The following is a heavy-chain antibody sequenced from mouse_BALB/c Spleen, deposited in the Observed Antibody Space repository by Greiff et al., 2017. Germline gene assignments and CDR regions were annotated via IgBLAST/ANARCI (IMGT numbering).Heavy chain of an antibody. CDR2: INPGSGGT. D-gene: IGHD1-1*01. Sequence: VQLQQSGAELVRPGTSVKVSCKASGYDFTNYLIEWVKQRPGQGLEWIGVINPGSGGTNYNEKFKGKATLTADKSSSTAYMQLSSLTSDDSAVYFCAATSYYYGSSYGWFAYWGQGTLVTVSA. V-gene: IGHV1-54*01. CDR3: AATSYYYGSSYGWFAY. J-gene: IGHJ3*01. CDR1: GYDFTNYL.